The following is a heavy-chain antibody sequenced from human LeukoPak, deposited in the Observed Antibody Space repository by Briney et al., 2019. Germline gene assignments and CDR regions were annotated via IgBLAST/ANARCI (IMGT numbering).Heavy chain of an antibody. D-gene: IGHD3-3*01. CDR1: GMALSNYA. CDR2: LSGYNGRK. CDR3: ARDQSRYYDFWSGYYGLDY. Sequence: GGSLRLSCVVSGMALSNYAVSWVRQAPGKGLEWVSGLSGYNGRKWYADSVQGRFTISRDNSKNTLYLQMNSLRAEDTAVYYCARDQSRYYDFWSGYYGLDYWGQGTLVTVSS. J-gene: IGHJ4*02. V-gene: IGHV3-23*01.